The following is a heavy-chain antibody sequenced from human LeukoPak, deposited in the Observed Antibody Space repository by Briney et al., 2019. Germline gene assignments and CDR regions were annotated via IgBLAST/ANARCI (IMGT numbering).Heavy chain of an antibody. D-gene: IGHD5-18*01. CDR2: ISYDGSNK. V-gene: IGHV3-30*18. CDR1: GITFSRYG. CDR3: AKGRTQLWLDDAFDI. J-gene: IGHJ3*02. Sequence: GGSLRLSCAASGITFSRYGMHWVRQAPGKGLEWAAIISYDGSNKYYADSVKGRFTISRDNSKSTLYLQMNSLSTEDTAVYYCAKGRTQLWLDDAFDIWGQGTTVTVSS.